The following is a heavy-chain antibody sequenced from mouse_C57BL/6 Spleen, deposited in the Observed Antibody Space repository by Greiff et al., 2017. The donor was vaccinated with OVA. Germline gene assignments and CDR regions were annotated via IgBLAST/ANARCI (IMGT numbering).Heavy chain of an antibody. Sequence: QVQLQQSGPELVKPGASVKISCKASGYAFSSSWMNWVKQRPGKGLEWIGRIYPGDGDTNYNGKFKGKATLTADKSSSTAYMQLSSLTSEDSAVYFCARYGGSSGYWFAYWGQGTLVTVSA. D-gene: IGHD3-2*02. CDR2: IYPGDGDT. J-gene: IGHJ3*01. CDR3: ARYGGSSGYWFAY. CDR1: GYAFSSSW. V-gene: IGHV1-82*01.